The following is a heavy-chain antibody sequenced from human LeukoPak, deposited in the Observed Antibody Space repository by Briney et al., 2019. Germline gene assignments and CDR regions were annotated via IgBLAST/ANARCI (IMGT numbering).Heavy chain of an antibody. Sequence: KSSETLSLTCTVSGGSISSGGYYWSWIGQHPGKGLEWIGYIYYSGSTYYNPSLKSRVTISVDTSKNQFSLKLSSVTAAGTAVYYCARELRRDGYNYFDYWGQGTLVTVSS. J-gene: IGHJ4*02. CDR1: GGSISSGGYY. D-gene: IGHD5-24*01. CDR3: ARELRRDGYNYFDY. CDR2: IYYSGST. V-gene: IGHV4-31*03.